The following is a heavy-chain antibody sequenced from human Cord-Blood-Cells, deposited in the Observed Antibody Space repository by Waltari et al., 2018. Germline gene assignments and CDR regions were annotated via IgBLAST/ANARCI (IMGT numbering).Heavy chain of an antibody. Sequence: QVQLVQSGAEVKKPGSSVKVSCKASGGTFSSYAISWVRQAPGQGLEWMGRIIPILGKANYEQKFQGRVTISADESTSTAYMELSSLRSEDTAVYYCASKGGDWGLGEDDAFDIWGQGTMVTVSS. CDR1: GGTFSSYA. V-gene: IGHV1-69*18. CDR2: IIPILGKA. J-gene: IGHJ3*02. CDR3: ASKGGDWGLGEDDAFDI. D-gene: IGHD3-16*01.